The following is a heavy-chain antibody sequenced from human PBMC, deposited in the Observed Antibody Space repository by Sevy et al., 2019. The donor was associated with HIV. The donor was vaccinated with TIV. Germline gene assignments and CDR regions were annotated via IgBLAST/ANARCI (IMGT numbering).Heavy chain of an antibody. V-gene: IGHV3-7*01. CDR2: INQDGSEI. J-gene: IGHJ6*02. CDR1: GISISSHW. Sequence: RGYLRLSCVGAGISISSHWMNWVRQSPGKGLGRVANINQDGSEIYYVGSVKGRFTISRDNARNSGYLQMHSLSVEDSGVYYCARAMGVWGQGTTVTVSS. CDR3: ARAMGV.